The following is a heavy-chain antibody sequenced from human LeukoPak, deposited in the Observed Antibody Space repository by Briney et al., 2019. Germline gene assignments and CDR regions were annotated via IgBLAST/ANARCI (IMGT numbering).Heavy chain of an antibody. Sequence: GGSLRLSCAGSGFTFSSYSMNWVRQAPGKGLEWVSSISSSSSYIYYADSVKGRFTISRDNAKNSLYLQMNSLRAEDTAVYYCARVGRDGYNPLYYYYYYMDVWGKGTTVTISS. CDR2: ISSSSSYI. V-gene: IGHV3-21*01. D-gene: IGHD5-24*01. CDR3: ARVGRDGYNPLYYYYYYMDV. J-gene: IGHJ6*03. CDR1: GFTFSSYS.